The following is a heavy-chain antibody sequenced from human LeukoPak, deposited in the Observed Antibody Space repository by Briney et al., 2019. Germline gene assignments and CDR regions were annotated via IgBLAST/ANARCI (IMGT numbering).Heavy chain of an antibody. CDR3: ARLPPTYYYDSSGIGVGAFDI. V-gene: IGHV4-39*07. D-gene: IGHD3-22*01. J-gene: IGHJ3*02. CDR2: IYYSGST. CDR1: GGSITSSSYY. Sequence: SETLSLTCTVSGGSITSSSYYWGWIRQPPGKGPEWIGSIYYSGSTNYNPSLKSRVTISLDTSKNQFSLKLSSVTAADTAVYYCARLPPTYYYDSSGIGVGAFDIWGQGTMVTVSS.